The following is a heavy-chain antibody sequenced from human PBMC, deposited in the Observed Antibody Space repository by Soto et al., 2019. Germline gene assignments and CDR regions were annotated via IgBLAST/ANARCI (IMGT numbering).Heavy chain of an antibody. J-gene: IGHJ6*03. CDR3: AGKRFVEPQKGYYSMDV. CDR1: GGTFSRYT. V-gene: IGHV1-69*02. D-gene: IGHD3-10*01. Sequence: QVQLVQSGAEVKKPGSSVKVSCKACGGTFSRYTISWVRQAPGQGLEWMGRIIPILGIANYAQKFQGRVTITADKSTSTAYMELSSLRSEDTAVYYRAGKRFVEPQKGYYSMDVWGKGTTVTVS. CDR2: IIPILGIA.